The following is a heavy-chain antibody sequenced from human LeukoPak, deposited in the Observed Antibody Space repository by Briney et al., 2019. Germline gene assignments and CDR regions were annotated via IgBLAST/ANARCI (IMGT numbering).Heavy chain of an antibody. Sequence: GASVKVSCRASGGTFSSYAISWVRQAPGQGLEWMGGIIPSFGTANYAQKFQGRVTITADESTSTAYMELSSLRSEDTAVYYCARVHYDSSGYSVFDYWGQGTLVTVSS. V-gene: IGHV1-69*13. CDR2: IIPSFGTA. D-gene: IGHD3-22*01. J-gene: IGHJ4*02. CDR3: ARVHYDSSGYSVFDY. CDR1: GGTFSSYA.